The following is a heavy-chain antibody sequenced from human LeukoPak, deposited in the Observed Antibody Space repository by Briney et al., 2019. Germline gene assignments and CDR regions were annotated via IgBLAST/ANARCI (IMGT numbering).Heavy chain of an antibody. J-gene: IGHJ4*02. Sequence: GGSLRLSCAASGFTLDDYAMHWVRLAPGKGLEWVSGISWNGGNIDYADSVKGRFTISRDNAKNSLYLQMSSLRAQDTALYYCVFEFKGQAGTTAFDYWGQGTLVTVSS. V-gene: IGHV3-9*01. CDR3: VFEFKGQAGTTAFDY. D-gene: IGHD1-7*01. CDR2: ISWNGGNI. CDR1: GFTLDDYA.